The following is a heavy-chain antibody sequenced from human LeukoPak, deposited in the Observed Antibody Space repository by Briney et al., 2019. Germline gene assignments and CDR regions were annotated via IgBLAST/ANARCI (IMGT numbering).Heavy chain of an antibody. D-gene: IGHD3-10*01. CDR2: MNHSGST. V-gene: IGHV4-34*01. CDR1: GGSFSGYY. J-gene: IGHJ6*03. CDR3: AVRLGCKLGERFYYYHYIDV. Sequence: AETLSLSCAVYGGSFSGYYWSWIRQPPGKGLEWIGEMNHSGSTNYNPAPKSGGTTSVDKTKNKFSFKLSSVTGAETAVFSCAVRLGCKLGERFYYYHYIDVWGKGTTVTISS.